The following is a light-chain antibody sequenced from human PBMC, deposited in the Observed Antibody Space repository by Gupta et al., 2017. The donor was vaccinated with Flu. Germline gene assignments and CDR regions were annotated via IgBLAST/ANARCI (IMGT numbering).Light chain of an antibody. J-gene: IGLJ1*01. CDR1: SGDVGGYNH. CDR3: NSYAVITPFV. CDR2: GVK. V-gene: IGLV2-8*01. Sequence: QPALSQPPSASGSPGQSATISRPGKSGDVGGYNHVSWYQQHPGKAPKLIIYGVKTRPSVVPDRFSCSKSGNTASVTVSGLQAEDEADYYCNSYAVITPFVFGTGTRVTVL.